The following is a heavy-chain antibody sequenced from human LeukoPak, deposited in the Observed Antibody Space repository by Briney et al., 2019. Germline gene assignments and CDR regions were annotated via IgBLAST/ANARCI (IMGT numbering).Heavy chain of an antibody. D-gene: IGHD3-3*01. CDR2: IRFDGTSE. Sequence: GGSLRLSCAASGFTFSNFGMHWVRQAPGKGLEWVAFIRFDGTSEFYADSVKARFTISRDNFQNTVSLQLNNLRIEDTALYYCAKTSLSDPSGHYYYMDVWGKGTTVTVSS. CDR3: AKTSLSDPSGHYYYMDV. J-gene: IGHJ6*03. CDR1: GFTFSNFG. V-gene: IGHV3-30*02.